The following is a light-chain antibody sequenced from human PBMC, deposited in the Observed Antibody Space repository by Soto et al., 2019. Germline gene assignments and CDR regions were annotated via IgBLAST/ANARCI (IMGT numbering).Light chain of an antibody. CDR1: QDIGTF. Sequence: DFQMTQSPSSLSASVGDTVTITCRASQDIGTFLNWYQQKPGKAPKLRIYAASDLLSGVSSRFSGSGSGTDFPLTISSLQPEDFATYYCQQSYSTPQISFGPGTKVDMK. CDR3: QQSYSTPQIS. J-gene: IGKJ3*01. V-gene: IGKV1-39*01. CDR2: AAS.